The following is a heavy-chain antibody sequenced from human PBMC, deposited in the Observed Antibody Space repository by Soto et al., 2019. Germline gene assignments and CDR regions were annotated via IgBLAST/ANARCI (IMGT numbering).Heavy chain of an antibody. D-gene: IGHD7-27*01. CDR3: ATNWGGGLLSVGYNWLDP. CDR1: GGTFSAYT. V-gene: IGHV1-69*01. Sequence: QVQLVQSGAEVKKPGSSVKISCRASGGTFSAYTLSWVRQAPGQGLEWLGGISPIFGTTKYAQKFQGRVTFTDDESAGTAYLELLSLISYYTAVYYCATNWGGGLLSVGYNWLDPWCQGTRVTVSS. CDR2: ISPIFGTT. J-gene: IGHJ5*02.